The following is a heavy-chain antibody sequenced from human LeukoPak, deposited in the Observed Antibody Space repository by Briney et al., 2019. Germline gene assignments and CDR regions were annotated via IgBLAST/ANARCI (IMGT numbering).Heavy chain of an antibody. Sequence: SETLSLTCTVAGGSISSGSYDWSWIRQPAGKGLEWIARFYTSGSTNYNPSLKRRVTISVDTSKNQFSLKLSSVTAADTAVYYCARDEKASLTVWPYYWGQGTLVTVSS. CDR3: ARDEKASLTVWPYY. CDR2: FYTSGST. V-gene: IGHV4-61*02. J-gene: IGHJ4*02. D-gene: IGHD2-8*02. CDR1: GGSISSGSYD.